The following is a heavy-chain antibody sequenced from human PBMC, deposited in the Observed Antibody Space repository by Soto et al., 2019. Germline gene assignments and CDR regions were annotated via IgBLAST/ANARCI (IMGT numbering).Heavy chain of an antibody. J-gene: IGHJ4*02. CDR2: IHYSGTT. CDR3: ARYNSYAIDY. CDR1: VYSISSGYY. Sequence: SETLSLTCAVSVYSISSGYYWGWIRQPPGKGLEWIGNIHYSGTTNYNPSLASRVTLSVDTSKNQFSLKMTSVTAADRAMYFCARYNSYAIDYWGRGTLVTVSS. D-gene: IGHD2-8*01. V-gene: IGHV4-38-2*01.